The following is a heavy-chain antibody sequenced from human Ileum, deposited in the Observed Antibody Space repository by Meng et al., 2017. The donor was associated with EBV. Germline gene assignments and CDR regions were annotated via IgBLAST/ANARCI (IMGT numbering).Heavy chain of an antibody. CDR3: ARHHHSPTFDY. CDR2: VVYSGTT. D-gene: IGHD1-14*01. Sequence: LQPREAGPGLVKPSEALALTCTVSGGYISSSSYYWALIRQPPGEGLEWIGSVVYSGTTYYTSSLKSRVSISVDTSKNQFSLKLSSVTAADTAVYYCARHHHSPTFDYWGQGTLVTVSS. CDR1: GGYISSSSYY. J-gene: IGHJ4*02. V-gene: IGHV4-39*01.